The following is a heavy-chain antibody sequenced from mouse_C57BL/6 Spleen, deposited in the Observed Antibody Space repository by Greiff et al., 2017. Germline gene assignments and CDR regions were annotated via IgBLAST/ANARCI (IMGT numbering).Heavy chain of an antibody. V-gene: IGHV14-4*01. CDR2: IDPENGDT. CDR3: TTTSTVVATDWYFDV. CDR1: GFNIKDDY. D-gene: IGHD1-1*01. Sequence: EVQLQQSGAELVRPGASVKLSCTASGFNIKDDYMHWVKQRPEQGLEWIGWIDPENGDTEYASKFQGKATITADTSSNTAYLQLSSLTSEDTAVYYCTTTSTVVATDWYFDVWGTGTTGTVSS. J-gene: IGHJ1*03.